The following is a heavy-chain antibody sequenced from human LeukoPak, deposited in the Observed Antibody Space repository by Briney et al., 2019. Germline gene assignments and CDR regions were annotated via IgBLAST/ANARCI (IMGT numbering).Heavy chain of an antibody. CDR1: GGSFSGYY. CDR2: INHSGST. CDR3: ARESSSSSSWFDP. J-gene: IGHJ5*02. V-gene: IGHV4-34*01. D-gene: IGHD6-6*01. Sequence: PSETLSLTCAVYGGSFSGYYWSWIRQPPGKGLEWIGEINHSGSTNYNPSLKSRVTISVDTSKNQFSLKLSSVTAADTAVYYCARESSSSSSWFDPWGLGTLVTVSS.